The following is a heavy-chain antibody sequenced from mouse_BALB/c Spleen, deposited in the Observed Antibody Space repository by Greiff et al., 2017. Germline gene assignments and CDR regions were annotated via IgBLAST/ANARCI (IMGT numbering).Heavy chain of an antibody. CDR2: ISYSGST. V-gene: IGHV3-2*02. J-gene: IGHJ3*01. CDR3: ARSDSPMITQSFAY. CDR1: GYSITSDYA. Sequence: EVKLVESGPGLVKPSQSLSLTCTVTGYSITSDYAWNWIRQFPGNKLEWMGYISYSGSTSYNPSLKSRISITRDTSKNQFFLQLNSVTTEDTATYYCARSDSPMITQSFAYWGQGTLVTVSA. D-gene: IGHD2-4*01.